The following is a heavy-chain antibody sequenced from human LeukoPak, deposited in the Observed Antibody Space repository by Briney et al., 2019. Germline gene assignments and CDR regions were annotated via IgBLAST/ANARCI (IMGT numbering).Heavy chain of an antibody. Sequence: GGSLRLSCATSGFTFSSYAMSWVRQAPGKGLEWVSAISGSAGITYYADSVKGRFTVSRDNSKNTLYLQMNSLRAEDTAVYYCAKVSSDFWKGYYFDYWGQGTLVTVSS. CDR3: AKVSSDFWKGYYFDY. D-gene: IGHD3-3*01. J-gene: IGHJ4*02. CDR2: ISGSAGIT. CDR1: GFTFSSYA. V-gene: IGHV3-23*01.